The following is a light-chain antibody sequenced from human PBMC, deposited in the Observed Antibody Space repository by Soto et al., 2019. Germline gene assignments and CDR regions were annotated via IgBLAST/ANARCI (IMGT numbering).Light chain of an antibody. V-gene: IGKV2-28*01. CDR1: QSLLHSNGYDY. Sequence: DIVMTQSPLSLPVTPGEPASISCRSSQSLLHSNGYDYLDWYLQKTGQSPQLLIYLGSNRASGVPERFSGSGSGKDFTMKISRVEAEDVGVYYCMQALQTPGTFGGGTKVEI. CDR2: LGS. CDR3: MQALQTPGT. J-gene: IGKJ4*01.